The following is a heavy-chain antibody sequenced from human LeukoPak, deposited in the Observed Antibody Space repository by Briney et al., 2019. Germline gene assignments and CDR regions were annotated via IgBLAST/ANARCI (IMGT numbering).Heavy chain of an antibody. CDR1: GVSISNYY. Sequence: SETLSLTCSVSGVSISNYYWSWIRQSAGKGLEWIGRVSINGGSNYNPSLTSRVSMSIDTSKSQFSLKLTPVTAADTAVYYCARGPLMSAGGGVDPWGQGTLVAVSS. CDR3: ARGPLMSAGGGVDP. D-gene: IGHD6-13*01. V-gene: IGHV4-4*07. J-gene: IGHJ5*02. CDR2: VSINGGS.